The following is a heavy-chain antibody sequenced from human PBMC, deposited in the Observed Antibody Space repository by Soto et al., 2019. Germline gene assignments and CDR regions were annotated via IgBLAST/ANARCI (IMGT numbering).Heavy chain of an antibody. CDR3: ARREIQGPIDY. Sequence: SETLSLTCAVSGYSISSSNWWGWIRQPLGKGLEWIGYIYYSGTTYYNPSLKSRVTMSVDTSKNQFSLKLTSVTAVDTAVYYCARREIQGPIDYWGQGTLVTVS. J-gene: IGHJ4*02. CDR2: IYYSGTT. D-gene: IGHD1-26*01. CDR1: GYSISSSNW. V-gene: IGHV4-28*01.